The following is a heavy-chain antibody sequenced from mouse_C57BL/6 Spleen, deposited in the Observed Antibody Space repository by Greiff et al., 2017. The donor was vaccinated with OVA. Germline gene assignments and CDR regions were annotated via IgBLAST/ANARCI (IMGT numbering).Heavy chain of an antibody. D-gene: IGHD2-1*01. CDR2: INPNNGGT. CDR3: ARELPWFAY. CDR1: GYTFTDYY. Sequence: VQLQQSGPELVKPGASVKISCKASGYTFTDYYMNWVKQSHGKSLEWIGDINPNNGGTSYNQKFKGKATLTVDKSSSTAYMELRSLTSEDSAVYYCARELPWFAYWGQGTLVIVSA. V-gene: IGHV1-26*01. J-gene: IGHJ3*01.